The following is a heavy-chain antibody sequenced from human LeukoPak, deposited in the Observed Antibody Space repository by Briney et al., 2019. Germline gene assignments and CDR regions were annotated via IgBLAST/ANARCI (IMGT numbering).Heavy chain of an antibody. V-gene: IGHV3-33*01. CDR2: IWYDGSNK. Sequence: GRSLRLSCAASGFTFSSYGMHWVRQAPGKGLEWVAVIWYDGSNKYYADSVKGRFTISRDNSKNTLYLQMNSLRAEDTAVYYCARGYGSGSYYPFDYWGQGTLVTVSS. J-gene: IGHJ4*02. CDR1: GFTFSSYG. CDR3: ARGYGSGSYYPFDY. D-gene: IGHD3-10*01.